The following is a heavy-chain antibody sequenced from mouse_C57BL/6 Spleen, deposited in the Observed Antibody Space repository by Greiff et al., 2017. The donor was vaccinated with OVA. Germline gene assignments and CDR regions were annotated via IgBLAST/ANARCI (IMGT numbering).Heavy chain of an antibody. CDR2: ISSGGSYT. V-gene: IGHV5-6*01. Sequence: EVMLVESGGDLVKPGGSLKLSCAASGFTFSSYGMSWVRQTPDKRLEWVATISSGGSYTYYPDSVKGRFTISRDNAKNTLYLQMSSLKSEDTAMYYCARQLGPSDYFDYWGQGTTLTVSS. CDR3: ARQLGPSDYFDY. D-gene: IGHD4-1*01. CDR1: GFTFSSYG. J-gene: IGHJ2*01.